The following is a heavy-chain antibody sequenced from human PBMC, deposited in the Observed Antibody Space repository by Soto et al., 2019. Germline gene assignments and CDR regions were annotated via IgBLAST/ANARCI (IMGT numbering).Heavy chain of an antibody. CDR2: MKHNSSNK. Sequence: QVQLVQSGDEVKKPGASVKVSCKASGYTFTSYDINWVRQATGQGLEWMGWMKHNSSNKGYAQKFKGRVTITKNTTRTTAYMELSSLRSEDTAVYYCSRVTGGDRGDPWGQGTMVTVSS. CDR3: SRVTGGDRGDP. J-gene: IGHJ5*02. D-gene: IGHD7-27*01. CDR1: GYTFTSYD. V-gene: IGHV1-8*01.